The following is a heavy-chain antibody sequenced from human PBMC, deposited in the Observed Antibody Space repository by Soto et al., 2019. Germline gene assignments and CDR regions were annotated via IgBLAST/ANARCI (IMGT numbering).Heavy chain of an antibody. J-gene: IGHJ4*02. CDR1: GGNFSSYA. CDR2: IIPIFGTA. V-gene: IGHV1-69*06. Sequence: YSVKGSCKASGGNFSSYAISSVRQAPGQGLEWMGGIIPIFGTANYAQKFQGRVTITADKSTSTAYMELSSLRSEDTAVYYCARDSQPGIAVAANDYWGQGTLVTVTS. CDR3: ARDSQPGIAVAANDY. D-gene: IGHD6-19*01.